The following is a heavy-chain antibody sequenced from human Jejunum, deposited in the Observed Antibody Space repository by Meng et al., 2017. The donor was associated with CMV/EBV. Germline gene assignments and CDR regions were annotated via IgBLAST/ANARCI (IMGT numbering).Heavy chain of an antibody. CDR3: ARGLRGYSYPYDH. CDR2: INYSGST. CDR1: GGSVSSGGHY. Sequence: TVSGGSVSSGGHYWTWFRQPPGKGLDWIGYINYSGSTHYNPSLKSRVTISLDTSKNQFSLKLTSVTAADTALYYCARGLRGYSYPYDHWGQGTLVTVSS. D-gene: IGHD5-12*01. J-gene: IGHJ4*02. V-gene: IGHV4-61*08.